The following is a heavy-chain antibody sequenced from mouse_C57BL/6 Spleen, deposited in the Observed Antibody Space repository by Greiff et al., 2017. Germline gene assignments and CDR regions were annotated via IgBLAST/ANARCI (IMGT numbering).Heavy chain of an antibody. V-gene: IGHV5-17*01. J-gene: IGHJ4*01. CDR2: ISSGSSTI. CDR3: ARLLRNYAMDY. CDR1: GFTFSDYG. D-gene: IGHD1-1*01. Sequence: EVHLVEPGGGLVKPGGSLKLSCAASGFTFSDYGMHWVRQAPEQGLEWVAYISSGSSTIYYADTVKGRFTISRDNAKNTLFLQMTSLRSEDTAMYYCARLLRNYAMDYWGQGTSVTVSS.